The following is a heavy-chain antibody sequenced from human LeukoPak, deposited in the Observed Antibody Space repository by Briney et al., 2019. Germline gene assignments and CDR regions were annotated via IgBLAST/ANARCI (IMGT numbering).Heavy chain of an antibody. CDR3: ARRIQGMAPYYFDY. D-gene: IGHD5-24*01. Sequence: GGSLRLSCTASAFTFSSYWMHWVRQAPGKGLVWVSRINSDGGSTSYADSVKGRFTISRDNAKNTLYLQMNSLRAEDTAVYYCARRIQGMAPYYFDYWGQGTLATVSS. CDR2: INSDGGST. V-gene: IGHV3-74*01. CDR1: AFTFSSYW. J-gene: IGHJ4*02.